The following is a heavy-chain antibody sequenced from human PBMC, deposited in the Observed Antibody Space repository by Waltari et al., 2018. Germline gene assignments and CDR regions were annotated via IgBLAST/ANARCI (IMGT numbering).Heavy chain of an antibody. CDR1: GYTLTELS. Sequence: QVQLVQSGAEVKKPGASVKVSCKVSGYTLTELSMHWVRQAPGKGLEWMVGFDPEECETIYAQKFQGRVTITADESTSTAYMELSSLRSEDTAVYYCARDGTTQLRGDYYYYMDVWGKGTTVTVSS. CDR3: ARDGTTQLRGDYYYYMDV. J-gene: IGHJ6*03. CDR2: FDPEECET. D-gene: IGHD1-7*01. V-gene: IGHV1-24*01.